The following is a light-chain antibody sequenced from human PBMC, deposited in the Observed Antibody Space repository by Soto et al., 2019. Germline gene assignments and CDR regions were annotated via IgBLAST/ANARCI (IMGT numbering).Light chain of an antibody. CDR2: GAS. V-gene: IGKV3-20*01. J-gene: IGKJ2*01. CDR3: QQYDTSRRP. CDR1: QSVSSNF. Sequence: EIVLTQSPGTLSLSPGERATLSCRASQSVSSNFLAWYQQTPGTPPRLLIYGASSTTTGIPDRLRGSGCGIHFTLTIPRVEPEDCSLYYCQQYDTSRRPFGQGTQREIK.